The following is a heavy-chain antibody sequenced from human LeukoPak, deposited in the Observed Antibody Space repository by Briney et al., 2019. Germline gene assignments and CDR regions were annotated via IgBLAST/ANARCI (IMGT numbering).Heavy chain of an antibody. CDR1: GYTFTSYY. V-gene: IGHV1-46*01. CDR2: INPSGGST. Sequence: ASVKVSCKASGYTFTSYYMHWVRQAPGQGLEWMGIINPSGGSTGYAQKFQGRVTMTRDTSTSTVYMELSSLRSEDTAVYYCARRPSYCSSTSCFDYWGQGTLVTVSS. J-gene: IGHJ4*02. CDR3: ARRPSYCSSTSCFDY. D-gene: IGHD2-2*01.